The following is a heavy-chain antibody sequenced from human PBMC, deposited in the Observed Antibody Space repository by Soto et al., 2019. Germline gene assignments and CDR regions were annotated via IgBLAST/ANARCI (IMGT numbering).Heavy chain of an antibody. CDR2: ISYDGSNK. D-gene: IGHD1-26*01. CDR3: AKWEVGATPFFDY. J-gene: IGHJ4*02. CDR1: GFTLSSYG. V-gene: IGHV3-30*18. Sequence: QVQLVESGGGVVQTGRSLRLSCAASGFTLSSYGMHWVRQAPGKGLEWVAVISYDGSNKYYADSVKGRFTISRDNSKNTLYLQMNSLRAEDTAVYYCAKWEVGATPFFDYWGQGTLVTVPS.